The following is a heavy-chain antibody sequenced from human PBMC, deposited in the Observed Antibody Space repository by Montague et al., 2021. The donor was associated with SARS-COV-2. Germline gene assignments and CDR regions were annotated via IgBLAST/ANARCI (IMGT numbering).Heavy chain of an antibody. CDR3: ARHGPFVVVTAIHDTFDI. D-gene: IGHD2-21*02. Sequence: SETLSLTCTVSGGSISTYYWRWIRQHPGKGLEWIGYIYYRGSTNYNTSLKSRVTISVETSKNQFSLKLVSVTAADTAVYYCARHGPFVVVTAIHDTFDIWGQGTMVTVSS. J-gene: IGHJ3*02. V-gene: IGHV4-59*08. CDR1: GGSISTYY. CDR2: IYYRGST.